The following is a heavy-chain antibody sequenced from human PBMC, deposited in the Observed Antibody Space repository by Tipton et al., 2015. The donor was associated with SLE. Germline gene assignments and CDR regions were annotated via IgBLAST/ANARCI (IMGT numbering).Heavy chain of an antibody. J-gene: IGHJ4*02. Sequence: SGFTFSSYWMSWVRQAPGKGLEWVANIKQDGSEKYYVDSVKGRFTISRDNAKNSLYLQMNSLRAEDTAVYYCARAVAAADLYFDYWGQGTLVTVSS. V-gene: IGHV3-7*01. D-gene: IGHD6-13*01. CDR2: IKQDGSEK. CDR1: GFTFSSYW. CDR3: ARAVAAADLYFDY.